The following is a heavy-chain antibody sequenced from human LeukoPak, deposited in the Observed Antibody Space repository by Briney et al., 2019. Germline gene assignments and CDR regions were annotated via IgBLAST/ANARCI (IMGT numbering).Heavy chain of an antibody. CDR2: ISSSSSYI. V-gene: IGHV3-21*01. Sequence: GGSLRLSCAASGFTFSSYSMNWVRQAPGKGLEWVSSISSSSSYIYYADSVKGRFTISRDNAKNSLYLQMNSLRAEDTAVYYCARSGYDYYFYYGMDVWGQGTTVTVSS. D-gene: IGHD5-18*01. CDR1: GFTFSSYS. CDR3: ARSGYDYYFYYGMDV. J-gene: IGHJ6*02.